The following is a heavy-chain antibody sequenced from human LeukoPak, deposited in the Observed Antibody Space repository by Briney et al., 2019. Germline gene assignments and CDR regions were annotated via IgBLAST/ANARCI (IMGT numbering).Heavy chain of an antibody. J-gene: IGHJ3*02. Sequence: GASVKVSCKASGYTFPSYGISWVRQAPGQGLEWMGWISAYNGNTNYAQKLQGRVTMTTDTSTSTAYMELRSLRSDDTAVYYCARPRGGGDPNDAFDIWGQGTMVTVSS. D-gene: IGHD2-21*02. CDR3: ARPRGGGDPNDAFDI. CDR1: GYTFPSYG. V-gene: IGHV1-18*01. CDR2: ISAYNGNT.